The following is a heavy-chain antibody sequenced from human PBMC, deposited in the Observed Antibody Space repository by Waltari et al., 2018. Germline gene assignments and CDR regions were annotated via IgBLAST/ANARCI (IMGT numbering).Heavy chain of an antibody. D-gene: IGHD3-16*01. CDR1: GGTFGSSG. J-gene: IGHJ5*01. CDR3: TRRELGGAFDP. CDR2: IIPIFGTAP. V-gene: IGHV1-69*12. Sequence: QVQLVQSGAEVKKPGSSVKVSCKASGGTFGSSGISWVRQAPGEGLEWMGGIIPIFGTAPNYAQKFQGRLTVTADESTATVYMDLSSLRSDDTAIYYCTRRELGGAFDPWGQGTLVTVSS.